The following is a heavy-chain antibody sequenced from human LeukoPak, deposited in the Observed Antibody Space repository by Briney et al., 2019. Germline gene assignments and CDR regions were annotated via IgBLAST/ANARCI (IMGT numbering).Heavy chain of an antibody. CDR3: ARAPTGYSYGPYYYYSYGMDV. D-gene: IGHD5-18*01. V-gene: IGHV1-8*01. Sequence: ASVKVSCKASGYTFTSYDINWVRQATGQGLEWMGWMNPNSGNTGYAQKFQGRVTMTRNTSISTAYMELSSLRSEDTAVYYCARAPTGYSYGPYYYYSYGMDVWGQGTTVTVSS. CDR2: MNPNSGNT. CDR1: GYTFTSYD. J-gene: IGHJ6*02.